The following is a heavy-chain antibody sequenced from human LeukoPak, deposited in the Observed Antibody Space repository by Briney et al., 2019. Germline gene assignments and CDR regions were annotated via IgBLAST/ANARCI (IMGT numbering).Heavy chain of an antibody. V-gene: IGHV4-39*07. CDR2: IYYSGST. J-gene: IGHJ5*02. Sequence: SETLSLTCTVSGGSISSSSYYWGWIRQPPGKGLEWIGSIYYSGSTYYNPSLKSRVTISVGTSKNQFSLKLSSVTAADTAVYYCARVGAYYDILTGYLGGWFDPWGQGTLVTVSS. D-gene: IGHD3-9*01. CDR3: ARVGAYYDILTGYLGGWFDP. CDR1: GGSISSSSYY.